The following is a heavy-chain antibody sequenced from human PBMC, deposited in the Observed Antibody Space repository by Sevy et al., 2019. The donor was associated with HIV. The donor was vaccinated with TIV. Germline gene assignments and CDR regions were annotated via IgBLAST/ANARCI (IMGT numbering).Heavy chain of an antibody. D-gene: IGHD1-7*01. Sequence: ASVKVSCKASGYTFTGYFMHWVRQAPGQGLEWMGWINPNSGDTNYAQMFQDRVTMTRDTSINTAYMELSRLRSDDTALYYCARDMELVNEGTQEFYYWGQGTLVTVSS. CDR1: GYTFTGYF. CDR3: ARDMELVNEGTQEFYY. J-gene: IGHJ4*02. V-gene: IGHV1-2*02. CDR2: INPNSGDT.